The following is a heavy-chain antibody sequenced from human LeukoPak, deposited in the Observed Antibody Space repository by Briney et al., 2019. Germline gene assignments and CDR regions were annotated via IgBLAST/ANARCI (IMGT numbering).Heavy chain of an antibody. CDR1: GGSISSSSYY. D-gene: IGHD4-17*01. CDR2: IYYSGST. Sequence: PSETLSLTCTVSGGSISSSSYYWGWIRQPPGKGLEWIGSIYYSGSTYYNPSLKSRVTISVGTSKNQFSLKLSSVTAADTAVYYCASLDSGVTTYLYYYYYYMDVWGKGTTVTVSS. V-gene: IGHV4-39*01. J-gene: IGHJ6*03. CDR3: ASLDSGVTTYLYYYYYYMDV.